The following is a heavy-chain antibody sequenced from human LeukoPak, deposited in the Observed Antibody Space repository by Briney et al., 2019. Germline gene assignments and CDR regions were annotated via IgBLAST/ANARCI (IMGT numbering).Heavy chain of an antibody. CDR2: FSGSGGST. CDR3: AKGAYHDD. D-gene: IGHD3-3*01. Sequence: GGTLRLSCAASGFTFRSYGMSWVRQAPGKGLEWVSSFSGSGGSTYYADSVKGRFTISRDNSKNTLYLQMNSLRADDTAIYYCAKGAYHDDWGQGTLVTVSS. CDR1: GFTFRSYG. J-gene: IGHJ4*02. V-gene: IGHV3-23*01.